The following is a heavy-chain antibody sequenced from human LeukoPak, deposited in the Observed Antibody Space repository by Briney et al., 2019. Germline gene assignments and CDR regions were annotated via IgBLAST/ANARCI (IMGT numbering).Heavy chain of an antibody. Sequence: SETLSLTCTVSGGSISSYYWSWIRQPPGKGLEWIGYIYYSGGTNYNPSLKSRVTISVDTSKNQFSLKLSSVTAADTAVYYCARDEGIYAGYYYGMDVWGKGTTVTVSS. V-gene: IGHV4-59*01. CDR2: IYYSGGT. CDR3: ARDEGIYAGYYYGMDV. D-gene: IGHD2/OR15-2a*01. CDR1: GGSISSYY. J-gene: IGHJ6*04.